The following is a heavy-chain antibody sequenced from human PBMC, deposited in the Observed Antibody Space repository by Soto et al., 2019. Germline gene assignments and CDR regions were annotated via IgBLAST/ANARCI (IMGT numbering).Heavy chain of an antibody. D-gene: IGHD2-2*02. CDR1: GASVNTYS. CDR3: AQDPEEPYTFYLGMDV. J-gene: IGHJ6*02. V-gene: IGHV4-4*07. Sequence: SETLSLTCTVSGASVNTYSWSWIRQPAWRGLEWIGRIYTSASTNYSPSLKGRVTLSVDTSKNQVSLKLTSVTAADTAISYCAQDPEEPYTFYLGMDVWGQGATVTVSS. CDR2: IYTSAST.